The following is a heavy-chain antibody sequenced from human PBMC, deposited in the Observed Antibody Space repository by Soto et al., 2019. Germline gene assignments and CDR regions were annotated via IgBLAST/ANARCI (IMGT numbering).Heavy chain of an antibody. CDR1: GGTFSSFS. V-gene: IGHV1-69*17. CDR3: AREVRTTVITTFDY. CDR2: DIPIFDII. D-gene: IGHD4-17*01. Sequence: QVQLVQSEADVKKPGSSVKVSCKSSGGTFSSFSINWVRQAPGRGLEWMGGDIPIFDIINYAENIQGRVTITADKSPNTAYMELSSLTSEDTAVYYCAREVRTTVITTFDYWGQGTLVIVSS. J-gene: IGHJ4*02.